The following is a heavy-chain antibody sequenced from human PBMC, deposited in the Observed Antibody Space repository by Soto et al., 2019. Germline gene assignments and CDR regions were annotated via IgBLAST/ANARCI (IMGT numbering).Heavy chain of an antibody. J-gene: IGHJ4*02. D-gene: IGHD2-8*01. V-gene: IGHV3-7*01. CDR1: GFTFSSYW. CDR3: ARDQGYCASGVCYTVLDY. CDR2: IKKDASEK. Sequence: GGSLRLSCAASGFTFSSYWMSWVPQSPGKGLELVAHIKKDASEKYYVDSVKGRFTISRDNAKSSLYLQMNCLRAEDTAVYYSARDQGYCASGVCYTVLDYWAREPRSPSPQ.